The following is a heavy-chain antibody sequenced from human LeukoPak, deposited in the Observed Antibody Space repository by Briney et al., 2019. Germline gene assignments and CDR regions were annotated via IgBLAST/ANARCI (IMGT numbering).Heavy chain of an antibody. J-gene: IGHJ6*02. V-gene: IGHV3-13*01. CDR1: GFTFSSYD. D-gene: IGHD3-10*01. CDR3: ARYARYYGSGFYGMDV. CDR2: IGTAGDT. Sequence: GGSLRLSCAASGFTFSSYDMHWVRQATGKGLEWVSAIGTAGDTYYPGSVKGRFTISRENAKNSLYLQMNSLRAGDTAVYYCARYARYYGSGFYGMDVWGQGTTVTVSS.